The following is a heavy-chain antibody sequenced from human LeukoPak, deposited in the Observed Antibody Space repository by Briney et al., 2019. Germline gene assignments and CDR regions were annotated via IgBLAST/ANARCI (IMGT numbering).Heavy chain of an antibody. J-gene: IGHJ6*02. Sequence: GGSLRLSCSASGFTVSGNYIYWVRQAPAKGLERVSFINTADYTYYAESVKGRFTISRDNSKNTLHLQMNSLRVEDTAVYYCARARGYSYGRYYNGMDLWGQGTTVTVSS. CDR1: GFTVSGNY. D-gene: IGHD5-18*01. CDR3: ARARGYSYGRYYNGMDL. V-gene: IGHV3-66*01. CDR2: INTADYT.